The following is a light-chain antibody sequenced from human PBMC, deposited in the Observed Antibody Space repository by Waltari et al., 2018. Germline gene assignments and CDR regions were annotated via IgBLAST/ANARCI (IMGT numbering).Light chain of an antibody. V-gene: IGLV2-14*03. Sequence: QSALTQPASVSGSPGQSITISCTGTSSDVGGYNYDPRYQQNPGKAPTLMIYDVTNRASGVSSRFTGSKSGNTASLTISGLQTDDEADYYCSSYRKSSTAGGVFGTGTKVTVL. J-gene: IGLJ1*01. CDR3: SSYRKSSTAGGV. CDR1: SSDVGGYNY. CDR2: DVT.